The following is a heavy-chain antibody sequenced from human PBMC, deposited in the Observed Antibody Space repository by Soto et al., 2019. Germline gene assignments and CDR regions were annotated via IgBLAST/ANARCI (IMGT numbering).Heavy chain of an antibody. Sequence: QVQLQESGPGLVKPSETLSLTCTVSGGSVTSGSYYWSWIRQPPGKTLEWIGYIYGSGNTNYNPSLKSRVTISVDTSKNQFSLKLSSVTAADTAVYYCARGRLLLWFGELDYWGQGTLVTVSS. J-gene: IGHJ4*02. V-gene: IGHV4-61*01. CDR3: ARGRLLLWFGELDY. CDR1: GGSVTSGSYY. D-gene: IGHD3-10*01. CDR2: IYGSGNT.